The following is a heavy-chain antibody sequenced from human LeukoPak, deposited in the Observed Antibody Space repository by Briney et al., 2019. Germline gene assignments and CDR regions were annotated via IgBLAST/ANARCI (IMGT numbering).Heavy chain of an antibody. CDR3: ARAVIAAADIYYFDY. CDR1: GFTFSSYA. J-gene: IGHJ4*02. D-gene: IGHD6-13*01. Sequence: GGSLRLSCAASGFTFSSYAMSWVRQTPGKGLEWVSAISGSGGSTYYADSVKGRFTISRDNSKNTLYLQMNSLRAGDTAVYYCARAVIAAADIYYFDYWGQGTLVTVSS. V-gene: IGHV3-23*01. CDR2: ISGSGGST.